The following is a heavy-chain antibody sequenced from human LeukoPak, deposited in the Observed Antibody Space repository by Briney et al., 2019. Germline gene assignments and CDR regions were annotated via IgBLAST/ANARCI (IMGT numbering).Heavy chain of an antibody. V-gene: IGHV3-30*02. CDR1: GFTFNTYG. CDR3: ARDSGSGWYEAHFDP. D-gene: IGHD6-19*01. Sequence: RGGSLRLSCAASGFTFNTYGMHAVREAPGKRLGWVAFIQYNGTIKYYGDSVKGRFTISRDNSKNTLYLKMNSLRAEDTAIYYCARDSGSGWYEAHFDPWGQGTLVTVSS. J-gene: IGHJ5*02. CDR2: IQYNGTIK.